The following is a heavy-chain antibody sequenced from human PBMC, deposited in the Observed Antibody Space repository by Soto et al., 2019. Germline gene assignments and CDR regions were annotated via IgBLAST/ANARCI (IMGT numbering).Heavy chain of an antibody. CDR1: GYTFTSYA. CDR2: INAGNGNT. V-gene: IGHV1-3*01. CDR3: ARNMDDYIWGSYRPKGGDYYYYYMDV. D-gene: IGHD3-16*02. Sequence: QVQLVQSGAEVKKPGASVKVSCKASGYTFTSYAMHWVRQAPGQRLEWMGWINAGNGNTKYSQKFQGRVTITRDTSASTAYMELSSLRSEDKAVYYCARNMDDYIWGSYRPKGGDYYYYYMDVWGKGTTVTVSS. J-gene: IGHJ6*03.